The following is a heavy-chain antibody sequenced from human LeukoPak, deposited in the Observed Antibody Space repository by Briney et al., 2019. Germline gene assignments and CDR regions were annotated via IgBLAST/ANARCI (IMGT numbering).Heavy chain of an antibody. CDR2: ISGSGGST. CDR3: AKMMFGLAHRLAQLDY. D-gene: IGHD3-10*02. V-gene: IGHV3-23*01. J-gene: IGHJ4*02. CDR1: GFTFSSYA. Sequence: PGGSLRLSCAASGFTFSSYAMSWVRQAPGKGLEWVSAISGSGGSTYYADSVKGRFTISRDNSKNTLYLQMNSLRAEDTAVYYCAKMMFGLAHRLAQLDYWGQGTLVTVSS.